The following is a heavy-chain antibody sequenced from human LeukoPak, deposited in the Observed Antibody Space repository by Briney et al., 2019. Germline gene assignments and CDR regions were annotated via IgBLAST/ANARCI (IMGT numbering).Heavy chain of an antibody. Sequence: KPGGSLRLSCAASGFTFTNYNMNWVRQAPGKGLEGVSSITSSSRYIYYTDSVKDTDSVKGRFTISRDNAKNSLYLQMSSLRAEDTAVYYCARDRGSYTLDYWGQGTLVTVSS. D-gene: IGHD1-26*01. CDR3: ARDRGSYTLDY. CDR2: ITSSSRYI. V-gene: IGHV3-21*01. CDR1: GFTFTNYN. J-gene: IGHJ4*02.